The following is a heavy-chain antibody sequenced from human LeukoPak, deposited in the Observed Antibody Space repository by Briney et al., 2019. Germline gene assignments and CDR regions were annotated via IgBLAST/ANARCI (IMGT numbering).Heavy chain of an antibody. CDR1: GFTFSSYA. V-gene: IGHV3-23*01. D-gene: IGHD2-8*01. CDR2: ISGSGGST. J-gene: IGHJ4*02. Sequence: GGSLRLSCAASGFTFSSYAMSWVRQAPGKGLEWVSAISGSGGSTYYADSVKGRFTISRDNSKNTLYLQMNSLRAEDTAVYYCAKYSCTNGVCYTGGYFDYWGQGTLVTVSS. CDR3: AKYSCTNGVCYTGGYFDY.